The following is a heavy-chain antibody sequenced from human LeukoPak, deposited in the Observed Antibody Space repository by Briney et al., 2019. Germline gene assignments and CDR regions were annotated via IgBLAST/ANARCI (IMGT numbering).Heavy chain of an antibody. CDR2: FDPEDGET. Sequence: ASVKVSCKVSGYTLTELSMHWVRQAPGKGLEWMGGFDPEDGETIYAQKFQGRVTMTEDTSTDTAYMELSSLRSEDTAVYYCARGFTIFGGQVFDSWGQGTLVTVSS. CDR1: GYTLTELS. J-gene: IGHJ4*02. D-gene: IGHD3-3*01. CDR3: ARGFTIFGGQVFDS. V-gene: IGHV1-24*01.